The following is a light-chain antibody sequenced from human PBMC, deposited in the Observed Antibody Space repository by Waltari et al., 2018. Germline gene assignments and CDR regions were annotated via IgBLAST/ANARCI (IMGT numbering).Light chain of an antibody. V-gene: IGLV3-1*01. CDR2: QDS. Sequence: SYELTQPPSVSVSPGQTASITCSGDKLGDKYACWYQQKPGQSPVLVIYQDSKRPSWILGRFPGSNAGNTATLTISGTQAMDEADYYCQAWDSSHVVFGGGTKLTGL. J-gene: IGLJ2*01. CDR1: KLGDKY. CDR3: QAWDSSHVV.